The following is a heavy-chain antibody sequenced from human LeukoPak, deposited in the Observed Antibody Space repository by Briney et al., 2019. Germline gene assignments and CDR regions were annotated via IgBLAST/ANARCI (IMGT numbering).Heavy chain of an antibody. V-gene: IGHV3-73*01. CDR1: GFTFSGSA. CDR3: TGQYGGNPTYYYYGMDV. CDR2: IRSKANSYAT. D-gene: IGHD4-23*01. Sequence: GGSLRLSCAASGFTFSGSAMHWVRRASGKGLEWVGRIRSKANSYATAYAASVKGRFTISRDDSKNTAYLQMNSLKTEDTAVYYCTGQYGGNPTYYYYGMDVWGQGTTVTVSS. J-gene: IGHJ6*02.